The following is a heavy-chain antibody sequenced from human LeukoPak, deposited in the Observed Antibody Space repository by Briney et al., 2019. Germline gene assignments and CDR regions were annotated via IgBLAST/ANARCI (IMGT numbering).Heavy chain of an antibody. CDR2: IWYDGSKK. D-gene: IGHD6-19*01. V-gene: IGHV3-33*06. CDR3: AKVESSGWYSIDY. J-gene: IGHJ4*02. Sequence: GGSLRLSCAASGFTFSNYGMHWVRQAPGKGLEWVAVIWYDGSKKYYVDSVKGRFTISRDNSKNTLYLQMNSLRAEDTAVYYCAKVESSGWYSIDYWGQGTLVTVSS. CDR1: GFTFSNYG.